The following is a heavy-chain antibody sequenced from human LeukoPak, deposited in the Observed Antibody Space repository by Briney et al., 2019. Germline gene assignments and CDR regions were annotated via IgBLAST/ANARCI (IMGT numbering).Heavy chain of an antibody. J-gene: IGHJ4*02. CDR2: ISSSSSTI. V-gene: IGHV3-48*01. CDR1: GFTFSSYS. Sequence: GGSLRLSCAASGFTFSSYSMNWVRQAPGKGLEWVSYISSSSSTIYYADSVKGRFTISRGNAKNSLYLQMNSLRAEDTAVYYCARQGGPRNSYGYSGPDYWGQGTLVTVSS. CDR3: ARQGGPRNSYGYSGPDY. D-gene: IGHD5-18*01.